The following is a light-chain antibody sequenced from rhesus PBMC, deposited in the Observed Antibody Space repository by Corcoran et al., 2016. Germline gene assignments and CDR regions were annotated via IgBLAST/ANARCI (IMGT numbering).Light chain of an antibody. V-gene: IGLV1-77*02. CDR3: EAWDNSLSSAV. Sequence: QSVLTQPPSASGAPGQSVTISCSGRSSNIRDNGVHWYQQLSGMAPKLLIHNNNQRPSGVPDRFSGSKSGTSASLAITGLQSEDEADYYCEAWDNSLSSAVFGSGTKLTVL. CDR2: NNN. CDR1: SSNIRDNG. J-gene: IGLJ6*01.